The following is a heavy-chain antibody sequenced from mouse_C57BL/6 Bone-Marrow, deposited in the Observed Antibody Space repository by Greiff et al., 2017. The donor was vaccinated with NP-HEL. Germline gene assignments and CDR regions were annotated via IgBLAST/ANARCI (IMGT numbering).Heavy chain of an antibody. J-gene: IGHJ2*01. Sequence: VQLVESGPELVKPGASVKISCKASGYAFSSSWMNWVKQRPGKGLEWIGRIYPGDGDTNYNGKFKGKATLTADKSSSTAYMQLSSLTSEDSAVYFCARGVYYYGSSYDYWGQGTTLTVSS. CDR1: GYAFSSSW. CDR3: ARGVYYYGSSYDY. D-gene: IGHD1-1*01. V-gene: IGHV1-82*01. CDR2: IYPGDGDT.